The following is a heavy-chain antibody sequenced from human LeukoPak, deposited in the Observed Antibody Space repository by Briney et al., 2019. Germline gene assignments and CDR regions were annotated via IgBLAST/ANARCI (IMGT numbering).Heavy chain of an antibody. D-gene: IGHD3-3*01. CDR3: ARRNRVLRFLEWLLYFDY. CDR1: GGSFSGYY. CDR2: INHSGST. V-gene: IGHV4-34*01. Sequence: SETLSLTCAVYGGSFSGYYWSWIRQPPGKGLEWIGEINHSGSTNYNPSLKSRVTISVDTSKNQFSLKLSSVTAADTAVYYCARRNRVLRFLEWLLYFDYWGQGTLVTVSS. J-gene: IGHJ4*02.